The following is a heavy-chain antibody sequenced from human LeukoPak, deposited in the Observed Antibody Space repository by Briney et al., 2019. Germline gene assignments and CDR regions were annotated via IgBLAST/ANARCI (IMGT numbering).Heavy chain of an antibody. CDR3: ARTSIYYDSSGYRS. Sequence: PSETLSLTCAVYGGSFSGYYWSRIRQPPGKGREWIGEINHSGSTNYNPSLKSRVTISVDTSNNKFSLKLSSVTAADTAVYYCARTSIYYDSSGYRSWGQGTLVTVSS. J-gene: IGHJ5*02. CDR2: INHSGST. V-gene: IGHV4-34*01. CDR1: GGSFSGYY. D-gene: IGHD3-22*01.